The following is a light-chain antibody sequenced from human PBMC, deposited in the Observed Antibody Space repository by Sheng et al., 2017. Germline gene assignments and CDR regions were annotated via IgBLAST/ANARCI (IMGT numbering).Light chain of an antibody. CDR3: LQYNSYPYT. CDR1: QTISGW. CDR2: KAS. Sequence: DIQMTQSPSTLSASVGDRVTITCRASQTISGWLAWYQQKPGKAPKFLIYKASNLESGVPSRFSGSGSGTEFTLTISSLQPDDFATYYCLQYNSYPYTFGLGDQRLEIK. V-gene: IGKV1-5*03. J-gene: IGKJ2*01.